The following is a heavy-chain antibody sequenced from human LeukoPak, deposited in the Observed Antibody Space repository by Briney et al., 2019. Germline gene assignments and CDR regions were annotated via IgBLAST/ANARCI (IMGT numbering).Heavy chain of an antibody. D-gene: IGHD6-19*01. CDR1: GYTLTKYA. J-gene: IGHJ3*01. V-gene: IGHV7-4-1*02. CDR3: ARVSSVAGTDAFDL. Sequence: ASVKVSCKASGYTLTKYAMNWVRQAPGQGLEWMGWINTNTGNSTYVQGFTGRFVFSLDTSVDTAYLQISSLKAEDTAVYYCARVSSVAGTDAFDLWGQGTMVTVSS. CDR2: INTNTGNS.